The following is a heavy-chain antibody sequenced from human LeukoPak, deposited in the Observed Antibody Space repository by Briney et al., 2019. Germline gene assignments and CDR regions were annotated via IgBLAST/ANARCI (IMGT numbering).Heavy chain of an antibody. J-gene: IGHJ5*02. D-gene: IGHD2-8*01. CDR2: INHSGST. Sequence: SETLSLTCAVYGGSFSGYYWSWIRQPPGKGLEWIGEINHSGSTNYNPSLKSRVTISVDTSKNQFSRKLSSVTAADTAVYYCARRLLGVSKKFDPWGQGTLVTVSS. CDR1: GGSFSGYY. CDR3: ARRLLGVSKKFDP. V-gene: IGHV4-34*01.